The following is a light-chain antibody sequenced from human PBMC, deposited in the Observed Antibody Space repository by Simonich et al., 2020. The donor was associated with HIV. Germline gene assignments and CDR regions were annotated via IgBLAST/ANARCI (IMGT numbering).Light chain of an antibody. V-gene: IGLV1-47*01. J-gene: IGLJ3*02. CDR3: AAWDDSLSGPV. Sequence: QSVLTQPPSASGTPGQRVTISCSGSSSNIGSNYVYWYQQLPGTTPKLPIYRNDTRPSGVPDRFSASKSGTSASLAISGLRSEDEADYYCAAWDDSLSGPVFGGGTKLTVL. CDR1: SSNIGSNY. CDR2: RND.